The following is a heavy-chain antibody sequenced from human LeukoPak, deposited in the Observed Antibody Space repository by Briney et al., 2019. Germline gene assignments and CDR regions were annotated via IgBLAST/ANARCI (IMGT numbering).Heavy chain of an antibody. CDR1: GFTFSSYW. CDR3: ARDYGDFYYYYYGMDV. J-gene: IGHJ6*02. CDR2: INSDGSST. Sequence: PGGSLRLSCAASGFTFSSYWMHWVRQAPGKGLVWVSRINSDGSSTSYADSVKGRFTISRDNAKNTLYPQMNSLRAEDTAVYYCARDYGDFYYYYYGMDVWGQGTTVTVSS. V-gene: IGHV3-74*01. D-gene: IGHD4-17*01.